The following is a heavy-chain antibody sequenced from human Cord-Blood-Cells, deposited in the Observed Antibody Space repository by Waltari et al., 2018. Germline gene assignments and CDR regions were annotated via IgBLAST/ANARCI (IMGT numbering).Heavy chain of an antibody. V-gene: IGHV4-38-2*01. Sequence: QVQLQESGPGLVKPSETLSLTCAVSGYSISSGYYWGWIRQPPGKGLEGIGSIYHSGSTYYNPSLKSRVTISVDTSKNQFSLKLSSVTAADTAVYYCASLWLRYFDYWGQGTLVTVSS. CDR2: IYHSGST. J-gene: IGHJ4*02. CDR1: GYSISSGYY. D-gene: IGHD5-12*01. CDR3: ASLWLRYFDY.